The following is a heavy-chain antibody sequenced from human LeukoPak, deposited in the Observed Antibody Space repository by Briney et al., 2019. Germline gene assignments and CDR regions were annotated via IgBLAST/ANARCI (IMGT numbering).Heavy chain of an antibody. CDR1: GDSMTTFD. CDR3: ARHSPSGWYYFDS. D-gene: IGHD6-19*01. V-gene: IGHV4-4*07. Sequence: SETLSLTCSAPGDSMTTFDWSWVRQPAGRGLEWVGQVFTSGTTAYNSSLKSRLTISLDKSNNQVSLKLISVTAADTAVYYCARHSPSGWYYFDSWGQGALVIVSS. CDR2: VFTSGTT. J-gene: IGHJ4*02.